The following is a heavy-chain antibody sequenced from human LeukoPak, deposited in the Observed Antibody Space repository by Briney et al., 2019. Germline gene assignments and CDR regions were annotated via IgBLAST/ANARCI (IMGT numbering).Heavy chain of an antibody. J-gene: IGHJ4*02. CDR2: IYYTGST. Sequence: SETLSLTCIVSGGSISSSNYYWGWIRQPPGKGLQLIGSIYYTGSTYYNPSLKSRVTISVDTSKNQFSLKLSSVTAADTAVYYCARHRTPGSSTSPLDYWGQGTLVTVSS. D-gene: IGHD2-2*01. CDR3: ARHRTPGSSTSPLDY. CDR1: GGSISSSNYY. V-gene: IGHV4-39*01.